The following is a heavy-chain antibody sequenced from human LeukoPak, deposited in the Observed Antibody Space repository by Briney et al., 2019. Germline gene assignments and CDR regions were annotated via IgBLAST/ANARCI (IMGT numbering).Heavy chain of an antibody. CDR2: VSDFNGDT. D-gene: IGHD3-3*01. CDR1: GYTFTRYY. CDR3: ARSHGYYYYMDV. J-gene: IGHJ6*03. Sequence: ASVKVSCKASGYTFTRYYMHWVRQAPGQEREGVGWVSDFNGDTKYAQKLQGRVTDSTEISTDTAYMDLNSQTSDDGRVCHCARSHGYYYYMDVWGQGTTVTVSS. V-gene: IGHV1-18*04.